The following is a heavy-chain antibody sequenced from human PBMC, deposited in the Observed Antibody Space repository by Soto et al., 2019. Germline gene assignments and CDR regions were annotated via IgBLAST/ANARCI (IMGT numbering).Heavy chain of an antibody. Sequence: LSLTCTVSGGSISSSSYYWGWIRQPPGKGLEWIGSIYYSGSTYYNPSLKSRVTISVDTSKNQFSLKLSSVTAADTAVYYCARRRSRSWYGLDYWGQGTLVTVSS. V-gene: IGHV4-39*01. CDR2: IYYSGST. J-gene: IGHJ4*02. D-gene: IGHD6-13*01. CDR3: ARRRSRSWYGLDY. CDR1: GGSISSSSYY.